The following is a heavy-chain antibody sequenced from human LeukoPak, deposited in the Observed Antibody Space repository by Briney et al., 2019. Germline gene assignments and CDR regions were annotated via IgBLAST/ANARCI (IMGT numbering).Heavy chain of an antibody. CDR3: AREIYCSSTSCQGYYYMDV. CDR1: GYSISSGYY. Sequence: SETLSLTCAVSGYSISSGYYWGWIRQPLGKGLEWIGSIYHSGSTYYNPSLKSRVTISVDTSKNQFSLKLSSVTAADTAVYYCAREIYCSSTSCQGYYYMDVWGKGTTVTVSS. D-gene: IGHD2-2*01. V-gene: IGHV4-38-2*02. J-gene: IGHJ6*03. CDR2: IYHSGST.